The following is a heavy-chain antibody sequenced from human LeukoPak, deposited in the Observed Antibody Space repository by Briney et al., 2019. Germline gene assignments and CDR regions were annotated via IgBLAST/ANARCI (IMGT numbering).Heavy chain of an antibody. CDR1: TDTFIRAV. Sequence: ASVKISSKASTDTFIRAVISGGRQAPVEGRERMWWSRGYNMNTNYAKKLQGRVTMTTDTSTSTAYMELRSLRSDDTAVYYCAREDVVVVPAAMGDPYYYYYMDVWGKGTTVTISS. J-gene: IGHJ6*03. D-gene: IGHD2-2*01. CDR2: SRGYNMNT. V-gene: IGHV1-18*01. CDR3: AREDVVVVPAAMGDPYYYYYMDV.